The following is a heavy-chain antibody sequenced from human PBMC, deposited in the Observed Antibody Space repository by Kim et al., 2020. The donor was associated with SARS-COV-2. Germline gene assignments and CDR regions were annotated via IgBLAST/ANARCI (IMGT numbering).Heavy chain of an antibody. CDR1: GGSISSYY. Sequence: SETLSLTCTVSGGSISSYYWSWIRQPPGKGLEWIGYIYYSGSTNYNPSLKSRVTISVDTSKNQFSLKLSSVTAADTAVYYCAIASPTVTTDGVDYDYYYYGMDVWGQGTTVTVSS. J-gene: IGHJ6*02. D-gene: IGHD4-17*01. V-gene: IGHV4-59*13. CDR3: AIASPTVTTDGVDYDYYYYGMDV. CDR2: IYYSGST.